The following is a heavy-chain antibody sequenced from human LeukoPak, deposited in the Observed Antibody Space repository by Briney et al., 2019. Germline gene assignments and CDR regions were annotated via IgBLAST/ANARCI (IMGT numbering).Heavy chain of an antibody. Sequence: PSETLSLXCTVSGGSISSSSYYWGWIRQPPGKGLEWIGSIYYSGSTYYNPSLKSRVTISVDTSKNQFSLKLSSVTAADTAVYYCARHGGSGWSHFDYWGQGTLVTVSS. J-gene: IGHJ4*02. D-gene: IGHD6-19*01. CDR3: ARHGGSGWSHFDY. V-gene: IGHV4-39*01. CDR2: IYYSGST. CDR1: GGSISSSSYY.